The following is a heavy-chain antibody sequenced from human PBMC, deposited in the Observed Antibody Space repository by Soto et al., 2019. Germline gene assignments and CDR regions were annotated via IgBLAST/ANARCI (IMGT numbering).Heavy chain of an antibody. J-gene: IGHJ3*01. CDR2: IWFDGSKK. D-gene: IGHD2-15*01. V-gene: IGHV3-33*01. CDR1: GFTFSSYG. Sequence: QVQLVESGGGVVQPGRSLSLSCAASGFTFSSYGMHWVRQAPGKGLEWVALIWFDGSKKYYADSVKGRFTISRDNSKNTLYMQMYSLRAEATAVYYCAREALELGYCSGGSGRTRDSFDVWGQGTMVTVSS. CDR3: AREALELGYCSGGSGRTRDSFDV.